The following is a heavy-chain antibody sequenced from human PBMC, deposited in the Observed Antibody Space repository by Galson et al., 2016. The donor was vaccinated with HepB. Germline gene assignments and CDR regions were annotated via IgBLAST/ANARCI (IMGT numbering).Heavy chain of an antibody. D-gene: IGHD6-6*01. CDR3: ARDGSSTALNFDS. CDR1: GGSISSYS. CDR2: LYDNGRT. V-gene: IGHV4-59*01. Sequence: ETLSLTCTVSGGSISSYSWSWIRQPPGMGLEWIGCLYDNGRTNYNPSLKSRVTISLDTSKNQFSLKLSSVTAADTAVYYCARDGSSTALNFDSWGQGTLVTVSS. J-gene: IGHJ4*02.